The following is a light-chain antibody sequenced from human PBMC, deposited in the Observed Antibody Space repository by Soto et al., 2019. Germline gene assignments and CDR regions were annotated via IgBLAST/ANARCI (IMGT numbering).Light chain of an antibody. V-gene: IGKV4-1*01. CDR1: QTVLYNSNNKNW. CDR2: WAS. CDR3: HQYFATPYT. Sequence: DIVMTQSPDSLAVSLGERATINCKSSQTVLYNSNNKNWLAWYQQKPGQAPKLLIRWASTRESGVPDRFSGSGSGTDFTLTITSLQAEDVAVYYCHQYFATPYTFGKGTSLEI. J-gene: IGKJ2*01.